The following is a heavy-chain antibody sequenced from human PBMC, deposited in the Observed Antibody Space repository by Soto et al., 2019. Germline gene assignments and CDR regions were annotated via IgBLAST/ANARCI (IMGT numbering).Heavy chain of an antibody. CDR1: GDSVSSNSAA. CDR3: ARSYYDILPGYYPFDY. D-gene: IGHD3-9*01. J-gene: IGHJ4*02. V-gene: IGHV6-1*01. CDR2: TYYRSKWYN. Sequence: SQTLSLTCAISGDSVSSNSAACNWIRQSPSRGLEWLGRTYYRSKWYNDYAVSVKSRITINPDTSKNQFSLQLNSVTPEDTAVYYCARSYYDILPGYYPFDYWGQGTLVTVSS.